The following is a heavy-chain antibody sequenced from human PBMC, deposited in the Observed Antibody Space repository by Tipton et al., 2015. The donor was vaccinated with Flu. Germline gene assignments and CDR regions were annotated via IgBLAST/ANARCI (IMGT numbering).Heavy chain of an antibody. CDR1: GFTFSSYD. CDR3: ARGPLPDSNWYNGMDV. J-gene: IGHJ6*02. Sequence: LSLTCAASGFTFSSYDMHWVRQVIGKGLEWVSAICSAGYTYYLDSLKGRFTISRDNAKNSLYLQMNSLRVGDTAVYYCARGPLPDSNWYNGMDVWGQGTTVPVS. D-gene: IGHD6-13*01. CDR2: ICSAGYT. V-gene: IGHV3-13*01.